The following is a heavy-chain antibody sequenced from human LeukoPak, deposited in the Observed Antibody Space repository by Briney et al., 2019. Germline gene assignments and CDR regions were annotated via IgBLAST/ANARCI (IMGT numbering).Heavy chain of an antibody. CDR2: ISGSGGGT. CDR1: GFTFSNYA. Sequence: GGSLRLSCAASGFTFSNYAMSWVRQAPGKGLEWVSAISGSGGGTYYADSVKGRFTISRDSSKNTLYLQMNSLRAEDTAVYYCAKRDCSGGSCYSFYDYWGQGTLVTVSS. V-gene: IGHV3-23*01. J-gene: IGHJ4*02. D-gene: IGHD2-15*01. CDR3: AKRDCSGGSCYSFYDY.